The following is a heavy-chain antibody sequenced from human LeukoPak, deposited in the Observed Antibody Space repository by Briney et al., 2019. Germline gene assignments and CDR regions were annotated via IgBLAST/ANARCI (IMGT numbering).Heavy chain of an antibody. CDR1: GGSVSTSDYY. Sequence: PSETLSLTCTVSGGSVSTSDYYWGWIRQSPVKGLEWIGDVFYTGKTNYNPSLRGRATISIDTSKNQFSLKVAYVTAGGSAVYYCAGVFDSWGQGTLVTVSS. CDR3: AGVFDS. V-gene: IGHV4-39*07. CDR2: VFYTGKT. J-gene: IGHJ4*02.